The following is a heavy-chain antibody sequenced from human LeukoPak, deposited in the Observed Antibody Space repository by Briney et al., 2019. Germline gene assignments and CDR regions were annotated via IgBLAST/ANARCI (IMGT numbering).Heavy chain of an antibody. Sequence: ASVKVSCKASGGTFSSYAISWVRQAPGQGLEWMGWINPNSGGTSYAQKFQGRVTMTRDTSISTAYMELSSLRSEDTAVYYCARVHVTMVRGVIHSYYYYYMDVWGKGTTVTISS. CDR2: INPNSGGT. D-gene: IGHD3-10*01. J-gene: IGHJ6*03. V-gene: IGHV1-2*02. CDR3: ARVHVTMVRGVIHSYYYYYMDV. CDR1: GGTFSSYA.